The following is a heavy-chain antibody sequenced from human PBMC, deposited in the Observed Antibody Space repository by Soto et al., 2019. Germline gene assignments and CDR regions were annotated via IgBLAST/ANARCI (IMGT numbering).Heavy chain of an antibody. J-gene: IGHJ4*02. V-gene: IGHV1-18*01. CDR2: ISAYNGNT. CDR1: GYTFTSHG. CDR3: ARDRPNTMIVVVQRGCDY. D-gene: IGHD3-22*01. Sequence: GASVKVSCKASGYTFTSHGISWVRQAPGQGLEWMGWISAYNGNTNYAQKLQGRVTMTTDTSTSTAYMELRSLRSDDTAVYCCARDRPNTMIVVVQRGCDYWGQGTLVTVSS.